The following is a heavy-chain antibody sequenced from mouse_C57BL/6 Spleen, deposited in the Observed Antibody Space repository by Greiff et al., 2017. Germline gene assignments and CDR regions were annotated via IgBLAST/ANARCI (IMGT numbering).Heavy chain of an antibody. V-gene: IGHV1-85*01. CDR3: ATTVVAPYYAMDY. CDR2: IYPRDGST. J-gene: IGHJ4*01. CDR1: GYTFTSYD. Sequence: QVHVKQSGPELVKPGASVKLSCKASGYTFTSYDINWVKQRPGQGLEWIGWIYPRDGSTKYNEKFKGKATLTVDTSSSTAYMELRSLTSEDSAVYFCATTVVAPYYAMDYWGQGTSVTVSS. D-gene: IGHD1-1*01.